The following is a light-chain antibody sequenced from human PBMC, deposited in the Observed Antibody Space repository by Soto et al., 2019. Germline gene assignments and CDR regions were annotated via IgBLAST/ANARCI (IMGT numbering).Light chain of an antibody. CDR3: CSLTNGATWV. V-gene: IGLV2-23*01. Sequence: QSSLTQPASVSGSPGPSITISCTGTNSAVGSHNFVSWYQQYPGKAPKLLIYEASKRPSGLSNRFSGSKSGNTASLTISGLQAEDEADYYCCSLTNGATWVFGGGTKLTVL. CDR2: EAS. J-gene: IGLJ3*02. CDR1: NSAVGSHNF.